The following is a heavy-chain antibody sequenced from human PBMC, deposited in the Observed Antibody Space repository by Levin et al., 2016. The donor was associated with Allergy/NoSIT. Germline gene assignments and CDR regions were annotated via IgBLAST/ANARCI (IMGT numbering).Heavy chain of an antibody. V-gene: IGHV3-15*01. CDR3: TTDPDYDSSGYLF. CDR1: GFTFSNAW. CDR2: IKSKTDGGTT. J-gene: IGHJ4*02. Sequence: GESLKISCAASGFTFSNAWMSWVRQAPGKGLEWVGRIKSKTDGGTTDYAAPVKGRFTISRDDSKNTLYLQMNSLKTEDTAVYYCTTDPDYDSSGYLFWGQGTLVTVSS. D-gene: IGHD3-22*01.